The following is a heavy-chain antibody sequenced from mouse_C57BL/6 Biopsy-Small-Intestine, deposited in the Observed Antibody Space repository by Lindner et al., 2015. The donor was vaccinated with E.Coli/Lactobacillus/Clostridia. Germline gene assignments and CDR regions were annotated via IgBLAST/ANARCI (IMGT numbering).Heavy chain of an antibody. D-gene: IGHD2-13*01. CDR1: GYRFTDYY. CDR2: VSPKSGGT. V-gene: IGHV1-18*01. CDR3: ASDYGDSGARYYYAMDV. J-gene: IGHJ1*01. Sequence: SVKVSCKASGYRFTDYYMHWVRQAPGQGLEWLGWVSPKSGGTNSAQKFQGRVIMTSDTSISTAYMELSSLRPDDTAVYFCASDYGDSGARYYYAMDVWGQGTTVTVSS.